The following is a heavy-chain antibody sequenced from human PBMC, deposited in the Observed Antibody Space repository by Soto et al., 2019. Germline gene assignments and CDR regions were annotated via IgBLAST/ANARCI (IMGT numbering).Heavy chain of an antibody. CDR2: IRSKAYGGTT. J-gene: IGHJ6*02. CDR1: GFTFGDYA. V-gene: IGHV3-49*03. Sequence: SLRFSCTASGFTFGDYAMSWFRQAPGKGLEWVGFIRSKAYGGTTEYAASVKGRFTISRDDSKSIAYLQMNSLKTEDTAVYYCTRGDIGLFYGMDVWGQGTTVTVSS. CDR3: TRGDIGLFYGMDV. D-gene: IGHD2-15*01.